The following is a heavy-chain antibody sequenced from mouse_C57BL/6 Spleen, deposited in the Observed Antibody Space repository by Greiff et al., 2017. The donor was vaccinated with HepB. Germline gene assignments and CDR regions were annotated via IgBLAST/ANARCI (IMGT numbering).Heavy chain of an antibody. CDR1: GFTFSDYG. J-gene: IGHJ1*03. V-gene: IGHV5-17*01. Sequence: EVQGVESGGGLVKPGGSLKLSCAASGFTFSDYGMHWVRQAPETGLEWVAYISSGSSTIYSADTVKGRFTISRENAKNTLVLQMTSLRSEDTAMYYCARGNYGSSYGYFDVWGTGTTVTVSS. CDR2: ISSGSSTI. D-gene: IGHD1-1*01. CDR3: ARGNYGSSYGYFDV.